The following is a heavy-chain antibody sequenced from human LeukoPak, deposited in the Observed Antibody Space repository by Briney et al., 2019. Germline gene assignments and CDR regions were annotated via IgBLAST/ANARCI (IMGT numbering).Heavy chain of an antibody. CDR3: AHFRSGYYPWGAFDI. CDR2: ISGSGGST. V-gene: IGHV3-23*01. CDR1: GFTFSSYA. J-gene: IGHJ3*02. D-gene: IGHD3-22*01. Sequence: GGSLGLSCAASGFTFSSYAMSWVRQAPGKGLEWVSAISGSGGSTYYADSVKGRFTISRDNSKNTLYLQMNSLRAEDTAVYYCAHFRSGYYPWGAFDIWGQGTMVTVSS.